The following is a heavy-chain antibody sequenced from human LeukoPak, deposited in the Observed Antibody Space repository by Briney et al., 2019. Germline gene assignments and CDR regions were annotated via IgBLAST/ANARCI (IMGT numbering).Heavy chain of an antibody. D-gene: IGHD4-23*01. CDR2: IASDGSST. V-gene: IGHV3-74*01. CDR1: GFTFSSYW. Sequence: WGSLILSCAASGFTFSSYWMNWVRQAPGKGLVWVSRIASDGSSTTYADSVKGRFSISRDNAKNTLYLQMNSLRVEDTAVYYCARGRPHGNDYWGQGTLVTVSS. J-gene: IGHJ4*02. CDR3: ARGRPHGNDY.